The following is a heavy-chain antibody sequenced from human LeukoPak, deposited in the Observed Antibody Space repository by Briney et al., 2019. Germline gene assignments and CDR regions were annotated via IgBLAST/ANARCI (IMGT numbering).Heavy chain of an antibody. D-gene: IGHD3-10*01. CDR2: IYTSGST. V-gene: IGHV4-61*02. CDR3: ARDKGGFLYFGEYDP. J-gene: IGHJ5*02. Sequence: PSETLSLTCTVSGASISSGSHHWSWIRQPAGKGLEWIGRIYTSGSTNYNPSLKSRVSISVDMSKNQFSLKLSSVTAADTAVYYCARDKGGFLYFGEYDPWGKGTLVTVSS. CDR1: GASISSGSHH.